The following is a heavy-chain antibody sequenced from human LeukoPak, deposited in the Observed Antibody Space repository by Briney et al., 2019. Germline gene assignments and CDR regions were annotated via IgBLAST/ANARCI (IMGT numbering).Heavy chain of an antibody. CDR2: ISGSGGST. V-gene: IGHV3-23*01. J-gene: IGHJ4*02. CDR1: GFTFSSYA. Sequence: GGSLRLSCAASGFTFSSYAMSWVRQAPGKGLEWGSAISGSGGSTYYADSVKGRFTISRDNSKNTLYLQMNSLTAEDTAVYYCAKTTDYGDLYYFDYWGQGTLVTVSS. CDR3: AKTTDYGDLYYFDY. D-gene: IGHD4-17*01.